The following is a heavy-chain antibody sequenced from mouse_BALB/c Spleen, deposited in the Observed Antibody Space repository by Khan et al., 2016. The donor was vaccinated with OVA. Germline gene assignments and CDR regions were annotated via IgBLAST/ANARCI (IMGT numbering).Heavy chain of an antibody. CDR1: GYSITSDYA. CDR2: INYSGST. J-gene: IGHJ4*01. V-gene: IGHV3-2*02. CDR3: ARDCSRYNYAIDY. Sequence: EVQLQESGPGLVKPSQSLSLTCTVTGYSITSDYAWNWIRQFPGNKLEWMGYINYSGSTNYNPALKSRISITRTTSKNQFFLQLNSVTTADTATYYCARDCSRYNYAIDYWGQGTSVTVSS. D-gene: IGHD1-1*01.